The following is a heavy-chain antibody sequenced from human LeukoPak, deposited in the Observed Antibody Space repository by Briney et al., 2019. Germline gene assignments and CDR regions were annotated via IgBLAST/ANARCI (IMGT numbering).Heavy chain of an antibody. CDR2: INSDGSST. V-gene: IGHV3-74*01. Sequence: GGSLRLSCAASGFTFSSYWMHWVRQAPGKGLVWVSRINSDGSSTSYADSMKGRFTISRDNAKNTLYLQMNSLRAEDTAVYYCAGDPWMEWYFDYWGQGTLVTVSS. CDR3: AGDPWMEWYFDY. D-gene: IGHD3-3*01. CDR1: GFTFSSYW. J-gene: IGHJ4*02.